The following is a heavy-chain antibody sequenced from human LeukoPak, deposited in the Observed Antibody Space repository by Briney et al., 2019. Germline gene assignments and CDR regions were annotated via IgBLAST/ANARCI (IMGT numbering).Heavy chain of an antibody. CDR2: MNPNSGNT. D-gene: IGHD5-24*01. Sequence: ASVKVSCKASGYTFTSYEINWVRQAPGQGLEWMGWMNPNSGNTGYAQKFQGRVTMTRDTSISTAYMELSSLRSEDTAVYYCARGGEMATIIHYYYYMDVWGQGTLVTVSS. CDR1: GYTFTSYE. CDR3: ARGGEMATIIHYYYYMDV. V-gene: IGHV1-8*01. J-gene: IGHJ6*03.